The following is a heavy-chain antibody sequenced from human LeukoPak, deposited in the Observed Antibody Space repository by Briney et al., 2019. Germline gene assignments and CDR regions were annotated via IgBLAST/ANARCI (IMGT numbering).Heavy chain of an antibody. CDR2: IYSGGST. CDR3: ARIRFYYHRGPDLDLYYFDY. Sequence: PGGSLRLSCAASGFTVSSNYMSWVRQAPGKGLEWVSVIYSGGSTYYADSVKGRFTIARDNSKNTLYLQMNSLTAADTAVYYCARIRFYYHRGPDLDLYYFDYWGQGTLVTVSS. V-gene: IGHV3-53*01. J-gene: IGHJ4*02. CDR1: GFTVSSNY. D-gene: IGHD3-22*01.